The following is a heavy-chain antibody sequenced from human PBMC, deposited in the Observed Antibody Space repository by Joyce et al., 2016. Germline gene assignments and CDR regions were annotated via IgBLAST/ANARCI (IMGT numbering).Heavy chain of an antibody. D-gene: IGHD2-21*01. CDR1: GVSISSDAFY. J-gene: IGHJ6*03. Sequence: QLQLQDSGPGLVKPSETLSLTCTVSGVSISSDAFYWAWIRQPPGKGLEWIGTIYYTGSTYFNPSLKRRVTIAIDTSKNQFSRHLSSVTAADTAVYYCASTLPKFVFAHHYYYMDVWGKGTTVTVSS. CDR2: IYYTGST. CDR3: ASTLPKFVFAHHYYYMDV. V-gene: IGHV4-39*01.